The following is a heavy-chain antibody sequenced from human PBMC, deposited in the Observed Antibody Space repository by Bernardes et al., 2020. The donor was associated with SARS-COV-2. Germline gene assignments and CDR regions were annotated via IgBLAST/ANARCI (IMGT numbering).Heavy chain of an antibody. V-gene: IGHV4-34*01. Sequence: SETLSLTCAVYGGSFSGYYWTWIRQPPGQGLEWIGSIYYSGSTYYNPSLKSRVTISVDTSKNQFSLKLSSVTAADTAVYYCARRYDFWSGTFDYWGQGTLVTVSA. CDR1: GGSFSGYY. D-gene: IGHD3-3*01. J-gene: IGHJ4*02. CDR2: IYYSGST. CDR3: ARRYDFWSGTFDY.